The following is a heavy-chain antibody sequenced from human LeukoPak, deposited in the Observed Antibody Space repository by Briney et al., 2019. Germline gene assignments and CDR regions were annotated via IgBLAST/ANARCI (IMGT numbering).Heavy chain of an antibody. D-gene: IGHD6-13*01. Sequence: GGSLRLSCAASGFTFSSHSLMWVRQAPGKGLEWVSSISPDSGYIYCADSVKGRFTISRDNAENSLFLQMNSLGAEDTAVYYCAPFSAVTHYYFDYWGQGTLVTVSS. CDR1: GFTFSSHS. J-gene: IGHJ4*02. CDR3: APFSAVTHYYFDY. V-gene: IGHV3-21*01. CDR2: ISPDSGYI.